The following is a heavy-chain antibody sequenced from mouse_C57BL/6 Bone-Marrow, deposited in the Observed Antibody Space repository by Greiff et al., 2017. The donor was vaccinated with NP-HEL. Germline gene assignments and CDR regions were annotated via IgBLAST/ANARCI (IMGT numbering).Heavy chain of an antibody. CDR1: GFTFSDYG. Sequence: DVKLQESGGGLVKPGGSLKLSCAASGFTFSDYGMHWVRQAPEKGLEWVAYISSGSSTIYYADTVKGRFTISRDNAKNTLFLQMTSLRSEDTAMYYCASRGSSGYYYAMDYWGQGTSVTVSS. CDR2: ISSGSSTI. D-gene: IGHD3-2*02. J-gene: IGHJ4*01. V-gene: IGHV5-17*01. CDR3: ASRGSSGYYYAMDY.